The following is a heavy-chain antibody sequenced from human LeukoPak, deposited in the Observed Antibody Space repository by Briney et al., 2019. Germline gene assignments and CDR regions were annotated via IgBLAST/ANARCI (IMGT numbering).Heavy chain of an antibody. Sequence: SETLSLTCTVSGYSISSGYYWGWIRQPPGKGLEWIGSIYHSGSTYYNPSLKSRVTISVDTSKNQFSLKLSSVTAADTAVYYCARESRERYSSSWSFWGQGTLVTVSS. CDR3: ARESRERYSSSWSF. D-gene: IGHD6-13*01. CDR1: GYSISSGYY. V-gene: IGHV4-38-2*02. J-gene: IGHJ4*02. CDR2: IYHSGST.